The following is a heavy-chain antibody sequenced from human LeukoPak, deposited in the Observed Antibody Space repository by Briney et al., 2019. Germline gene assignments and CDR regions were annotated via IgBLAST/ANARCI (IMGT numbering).Heavy chain of an antibody. J-gene: IGHJ3*01. CDR1: GFTFSSYG. V-gene: IGHV3-23*01. CDR2: ISGSGGST. Sequence: PGGSLRLSCAASGFTFSSYGMSWVRQAPGKGLEWVSAISGSGGSTYYADSVKGRFTISRDNSKNTVYLQMNTLRAEDTAVYFCATPQSLDAFDLWGQGTMVTVSP. CDR3: ATPQSLDAFDL.